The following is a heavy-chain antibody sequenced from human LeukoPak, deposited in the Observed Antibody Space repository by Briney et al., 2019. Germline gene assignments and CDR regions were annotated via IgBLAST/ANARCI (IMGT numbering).Heavy chain of an antibody. CDR2: IRSKANSYAT. CDR1: GFTFSGSA. J-gene: IGHJ4*02. V-gene: IGHV3-73*01. CDR3: TSLHDYGDY. Sequence: PGGSVRLSCAASGFTFSGSAMHWVRQASGKGLEWVGRIRSKANSYATAYAASVKGRFTISRDDSKNTAYLQMNSLKTEDTAVYYCTSLHDYGDYWGQGTLVTVSS.